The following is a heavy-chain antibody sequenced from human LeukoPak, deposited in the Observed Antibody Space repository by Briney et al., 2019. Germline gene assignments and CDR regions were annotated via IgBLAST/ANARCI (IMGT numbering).Heavy chain of an antibody. V-gene: IGHV3-23*01. J-gene: IGHJ3*02. CDR1: GFTLRTYA. CDR2: MSGSGGST. D-gene: IGHD2-2*01. Sequence: GESLRLSCAVSGFTLRTYAMSWVRQAAGKGLEWVSVMSGSGGSTYYADSANGRFTTSRDNSKKALYLKMNSLRAEDTAVYYCAKFASTSCCQSAFDIWGQGTMVTVSS. CDR3: AKFASTSCCQSAFDI.